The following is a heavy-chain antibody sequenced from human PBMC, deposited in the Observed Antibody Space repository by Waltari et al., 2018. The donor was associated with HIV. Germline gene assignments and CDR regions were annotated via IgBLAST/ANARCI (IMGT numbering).Heavy chain of an antibody. J-gene: IGHJ6*02. D-gene: IGHD3-3*01. CDR2: ISGSGGST. Sequence: EVQLLESGGGLVQPGGSLRLSCAASGFTFSSYAMSWVRQAPGKGLEWVSAISGSGGSTYYADSVKGRFTISRDNSKNTLYLQMNSLRAEDTAVYYCAKDQDFGVVIAYYYGMDVWGQGTTVTVSS. CDR1: GFTFSSYA. CDR3: AKDQDFGVVIAYYYGMDV. V-gene: IGHV3-23*01.